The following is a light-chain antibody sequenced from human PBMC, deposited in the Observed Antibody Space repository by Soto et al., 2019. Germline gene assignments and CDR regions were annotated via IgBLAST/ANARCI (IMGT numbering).Light chain of an antibody. V-gene: IGKV1-17*01. Sequence: DIQMTQSPSSLSASVGDRVTITCRASQGIRKDLGWYQQEPGKAPKRLIYAASSLQSGVPSRFSGSGSGTEFTLTISSLQPEDFATYYCLQHNTYPYTFGQGTKLEIK. CDR1: QGIRKD. CDR2: AAS. J-gene: IGKJ2*01. CDR3: LQHNTYPYT.